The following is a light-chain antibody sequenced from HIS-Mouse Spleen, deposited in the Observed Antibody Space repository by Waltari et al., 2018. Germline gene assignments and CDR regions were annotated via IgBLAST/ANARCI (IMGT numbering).Light chain of an antibody. J-gene: IGLJ2*01. CDR1: SSDVGGYNY. Sequence: ITISCTGTSSDVGGYNYVSWYQQHPGKAPKLMIYDVSNRPSGVSNRFSGSKSGNTASLTISGPQAEDEADYYCSSYTSSSFNVVFGGGTKLTVL. CDR2: DVS. CDR3: SSYTSSSFNVV. V-gene: IGLV2-14*03.